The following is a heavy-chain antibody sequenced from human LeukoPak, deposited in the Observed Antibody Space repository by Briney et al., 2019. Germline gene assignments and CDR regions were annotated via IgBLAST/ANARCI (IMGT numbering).Heavy chain of an antibody. CDR3: ARHRRIVGATHDAFDI. CDR2: MNPNSGNT. V-gene: IGHV1-8*01. Sequence: ASVKVSCKASGYTFTSYDINWVRQATGQGLEWMGWMNPNSGNTGYAQKFQGRVTMTRNTSISTAYMELSSLRSEDTAVYYCARHRRIVGATHDAFDIWGQGTMVTVSS. D-gene: IGHD1-26*01. J-gene: IGHJ3*02. CDR1: GYTFTSYD.